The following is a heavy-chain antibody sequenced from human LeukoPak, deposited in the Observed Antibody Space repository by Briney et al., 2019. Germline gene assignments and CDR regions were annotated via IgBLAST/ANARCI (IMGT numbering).Heavy chain of an antibody. J-gene: IGHJ3*02. CDR3: AKVRGYSSSWYDRDAFDI. CDR1: GFTFSRYS. D-gene: IGHD6-13*01. V-gene: IGHV3-48*04. CDR2: ISRSSSTI. Sequence: GGSLRLSCAASGFTFSRYSMNWVRQAPGKGLEWVSYISRSSSTIHYADSVKGRFTISRDNAKSSLFLQMNSLRAEDTAVYYCAKVRGYSSSWYDRDAFDIWGQGTMVTVSS.